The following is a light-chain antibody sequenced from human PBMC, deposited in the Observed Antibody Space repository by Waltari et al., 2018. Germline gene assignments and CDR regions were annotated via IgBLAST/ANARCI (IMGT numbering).Light chain of an antibody. CDR1: QSVSNW. J-gene: IGKJ1*01. Sequence: DIQMTQSPSTLSASIGDTVTITCRASQSVSNWLAWYQLKPGKAPKLLIYEASTVDIGVPSRFRGSGSETEFTLTITILQPDDFGSYYCQQYNFLSVSFGQGTKVEVK. CDR3: QQYNFLSVS. V-gene: IGKV1-5*03. CDR2: EAS.